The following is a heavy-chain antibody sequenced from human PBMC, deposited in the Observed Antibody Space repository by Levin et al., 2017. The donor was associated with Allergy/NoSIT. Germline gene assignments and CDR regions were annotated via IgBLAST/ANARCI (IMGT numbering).Heavy chain of an antibody. CDR1: GYTFTDYY. CDR2: INPNGGGT. CDR3: ARDPVAGTSKNDVFDI. J-gene: IGHJ3*02. D-gene: IGHD1-7*01. V-gene: IGHV1-2*02. Sequence: GESLKISCKASGYTFTDYYMHWVRQAPGQGLDWMGWINPNGGGTKYAQKYQGRVTMTRDTSISTVYMELSRLRSDDTAMYYCARDPVAGTSKNDVFDIWGQGTLVTVSS.